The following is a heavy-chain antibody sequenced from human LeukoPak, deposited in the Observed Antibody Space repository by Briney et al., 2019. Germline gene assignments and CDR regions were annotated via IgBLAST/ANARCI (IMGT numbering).Heavy chain of an antibody. CDR3: ARTSSSWTDAFDI. J-gene: IGHJ3*02. CDR2: MNPNSGNT. Sequence: VSVKVSCKASGYTFTSYDINWVRQATGQGLEWMGWMNPNSGNTGYAQKFQGRVTMTRNTSISTAYMELSSLRSEDTAVYYCARTSSSWTDAFDIWAKGQWSPSLQ. V-gene: IGHV1-8*01. CDR1: GYTFTSYD. D-gene: IGHD6-13*01.